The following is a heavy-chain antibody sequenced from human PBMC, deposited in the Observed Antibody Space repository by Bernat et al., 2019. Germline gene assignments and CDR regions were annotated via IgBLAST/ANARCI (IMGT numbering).Heavy chain of an antibody. CDR1: GFTFRSYG. CDR2: ISGGGENT. D-gene: IGHD3-3*01. CDR3: PLKPPEYDFWIDSTY. V-gene: IGHV3-23*04. J-gene: IGHJ4*02. Sequence: EVQLVESGGGPVQPWGSLRLSCAAPGFTFRSYGMTWVRQAPGKGPGWVSTISGGGENTHYAESVKDQLTITGANSRNTLFLQMNSLRAEDTAVYYCPLKPPEYDFWIDSTYWGQGTLVTVSS.